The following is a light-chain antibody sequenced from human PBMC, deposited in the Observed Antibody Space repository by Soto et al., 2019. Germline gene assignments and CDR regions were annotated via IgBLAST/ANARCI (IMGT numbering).Light chain of an antibody. CDR2: DNN. CDR3: GTWDSRLSAYV. Sequence: QSVLAQPPSVAAAPGQKVTISYSGSSSTTGNNYVSWYQQLPGTAPKLLIYDNNKRPSGIPDRFSGSKSGTSATLGITGLQTGDEADYYCGTWDSRLSAYVFGTGTKVTVL. V-gene: IGLV1-51*01. J-gene: IGLJ1*01. CDR1: SSTTGNNY.